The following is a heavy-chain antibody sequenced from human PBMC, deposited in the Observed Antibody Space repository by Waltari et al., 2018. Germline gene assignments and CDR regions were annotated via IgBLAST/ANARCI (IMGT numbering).Heavy chain of an antibody. J-gene: IGHJ4*02. CDR1: GYSISSGYY. CDR3: ASSPWESPADY. D-gene: IGHD1-26*01. Sequence: QVQLQESGPGLVKPSETLSLTCAVSGYSISSGYYWGWIRQPPGKGLEWSGSIYHSGSTYYNPSLKSRVTISVDTSKNQFSLKLSSVTAADTAVYYCASSPWESPADYWGQGTLVTVSS. V-gene: IGHV4-38-2*01. CDR2: IYHSGST.